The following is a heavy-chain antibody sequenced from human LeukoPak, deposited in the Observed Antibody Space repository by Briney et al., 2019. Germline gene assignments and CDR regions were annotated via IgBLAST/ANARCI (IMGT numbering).Heavy chain of an antibody. CDR1: GFTFSSYG. CDR2: ISYDGSNK. CDR3: AKEIDFWSGFDY. V-gene: IGHV3-30*18. J-gene: IGHJ4*02. Sequence: GGSLGLSCAASGFTFSSYGMHWVRQAPGKGLEWVAVISYDGSNKYYADSVKGRFTISRDNSKNTLYLQMNSLRAEDTAVYYCAKEIDFWSGFDYWGQGTLVTVSS. D-gene: IGHD3-3*01.